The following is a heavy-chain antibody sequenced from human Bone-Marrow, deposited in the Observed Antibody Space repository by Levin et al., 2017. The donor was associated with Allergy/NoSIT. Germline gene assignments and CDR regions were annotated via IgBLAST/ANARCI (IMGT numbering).Heavy chain of an antibody. J-gene: IGHJ2*01. CDR1: GFTFSDYS. D-gene: IGHD3-22*01. CDR3: APRPTYYYDGRWP. V-gene: IGHV3-11*01. Sequence: GGSLRLSCAASGFTFSDYSMSWIRQAPGKGLEWLAYISGSADRIYYVDSVKGRFTISRDNAKSSLYLQMNSLRAEDTAVYYCAPRPTYYYDGRWPWGRGTLVTVSS. CDR2: ISGSADRI.